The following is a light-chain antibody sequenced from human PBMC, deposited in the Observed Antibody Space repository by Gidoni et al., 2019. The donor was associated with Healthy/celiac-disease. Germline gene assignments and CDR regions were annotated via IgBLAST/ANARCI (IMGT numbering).Light chain of an antibody. CDR2: YIS. J-gene: IGLJ2*01. CDR3: SSYTSSSTVV. Sequence: QSALTQPASVSGSPGQSITISCTGTSSDVGGSNYVSWYQQHPGKAPKLMIYYISNRPSGVSNRFSGSKSGNTASLTISGLQAEDEADYYCSSYTSSSTVVFGGGTKLTVL. V-gene: IGLV2-14*01. CDR1: SSDVGGSNY.